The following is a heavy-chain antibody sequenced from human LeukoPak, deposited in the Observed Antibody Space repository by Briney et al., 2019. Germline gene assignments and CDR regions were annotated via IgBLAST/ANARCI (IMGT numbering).Heavy chain of an antibody. J-gene: IGHJ6*03. Sequence: SETLSLTCTVSGGSISSYYWSWIRQPAGKGLEWTGRIYTSGSTNYNPSLKGRVTMSVDTSKNQFSLKLSSVTAADTAVYYCARSTDYYYYYMDVWGKGTTVTVSS. V-gene: IGHV4-4*07. CDR1: GGSISSYY. CDR3: ARSTDYYYYYMDV. CDR2: IYTSGST.